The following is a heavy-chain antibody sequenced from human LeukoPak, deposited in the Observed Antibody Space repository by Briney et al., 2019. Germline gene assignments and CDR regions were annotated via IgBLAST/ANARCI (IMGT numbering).Heavy chain of an antibody. CDR1: GFTFSSYA. CDR3: ARTGGYSYGYSDYFDY. V-gene: IGHV3-23*01. Sequence: WGSLTLSCAASGFTFSSYAMSWVRQAPGKGLEWVSAMNGSGGGTYYADSVTGRFTISSDNYKNTLYLQMTNLRAEDTAVYYCARTGGYSYGYSDYFDYWGQGTLVTVSS. CDR2: MNGSGGGT. D-gene: IGHD5-18*01. J-gene: IGHJ4*02.